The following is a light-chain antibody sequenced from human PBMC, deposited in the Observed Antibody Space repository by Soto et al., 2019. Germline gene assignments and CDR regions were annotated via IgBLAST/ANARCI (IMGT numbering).Light chain of an antibody. V-gene: IGKV4-1*01. Sequence: DIVMTQSPDSLAVSLGERATINCKSSQSLLYSSNNKNYSTWYQQKPGQPPKMIIYWASSRKSGVPDRFSGSGSGTDFTLTISSLQAEDVAVYYCQQYYSHPPTFGQGTKVEVK. CDR1: QSLLYSSNNKNY. J-gene: IGKJ1*01. CDR2: WAS. CDR3: QQYYSHPPT.